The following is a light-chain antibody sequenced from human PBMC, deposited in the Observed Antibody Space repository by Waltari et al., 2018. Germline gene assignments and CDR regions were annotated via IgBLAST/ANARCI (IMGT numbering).Light chain of an antibody. V-gene: IGKV3D-15*01. CDR2: DAS. J-gene: IGKJ1*01. CDR3: QQYHNWPPWT. CDR1: QSVTTK. Sequence: EIVMTQSPATLSVSPGEGATLSCRASQSVTTKLAWYQLKPGQAPRLLIYDASSRATGIPARFNGSGFGTEFTLTISSLQSEDFAVYYCQQYHNWPPWTFGRGTKVEIK.